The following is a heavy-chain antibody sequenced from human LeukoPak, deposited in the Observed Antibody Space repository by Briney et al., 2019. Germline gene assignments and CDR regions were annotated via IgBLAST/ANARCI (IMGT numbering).Heavy chain of an antibody. Sequence: SGTLSLTCTVSGGSTSSSNYYWGWIRQPPGKGLEWIGGIHYSGNTYYNPSLKSRVTISVDTSKNQFSLKLSSVTAADTAVYYCARLGAGPTYYDFWSGYSSFYFDYWGQGTLVTVSS. CDR1: GGSTSSSNYY. V-gene: IGHV4-39*01. J-gene: IGHJ4*02. D-gene: IGHD3-3*01. CDR2: IHYSGNT. CDR3: ARLGAGPTYYDFWSGYSSFYFDY.